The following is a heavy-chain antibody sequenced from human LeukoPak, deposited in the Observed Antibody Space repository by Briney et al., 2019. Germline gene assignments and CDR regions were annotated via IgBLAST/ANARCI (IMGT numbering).Heavy chain of an antibody. Sequence: ASVKVSCKASGYTFTSYDINWVRQATGQGLEWMGWMNPNSGNTGYAQKFQGRVTITRNTSISTAYMELSSLRSEDTAVYYCARAPPSSTIFGVVGEFDYWGQGTLVTVSS. CDR3: ARAPPSSTIFGVVGEFDY. V-gene: IGHV1-8*03. CDR2: MNPNSGNT. CDR1: GYTFTSYD. D-gene: IGHD3-3*01. J-gene: IGHJ4*02.